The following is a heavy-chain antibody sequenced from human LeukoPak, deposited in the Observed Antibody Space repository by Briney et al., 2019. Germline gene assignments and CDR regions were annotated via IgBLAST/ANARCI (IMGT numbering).Heavy chain of an antibody. CDR1: GFTFSSYD. D-gene: IGHD3-16*01. CDR3: AREGGPFDP. CDR2: ISYDGNNK. Sequence: GGSLRLSCAASGFTFSSYDMHWVRQAPGKGLEWVAVISYDGNNKYYADSVKGRFTISRDNAKNSLYLQMNSLRAEDTAVYYCAREGGPFDPWGQGTLVTVSS. V-gene: IGHV3-30*03. J-gene: IGHJ5*01.